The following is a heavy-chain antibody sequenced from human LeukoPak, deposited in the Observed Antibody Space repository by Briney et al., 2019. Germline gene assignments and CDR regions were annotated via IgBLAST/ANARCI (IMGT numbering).Heavy chain of an antibody. CDR1: GFTFSNYW. CDR3: ARSNQADDY. Sequence: TGGSLRLSCTASGFTFSNYWMHWVRQVPGKGLVWVSRINTGGSSTTYADSVKGRFTISRDNAKNTLYLQMNSLRVEGTAVYYCARSNQADDYWGQGTLVTVSS. D-gene: IGHD4-11*01. CDR2: INTGGSST. J-gene: IGHJ4*02. V-gene: IGHV3-74*01.